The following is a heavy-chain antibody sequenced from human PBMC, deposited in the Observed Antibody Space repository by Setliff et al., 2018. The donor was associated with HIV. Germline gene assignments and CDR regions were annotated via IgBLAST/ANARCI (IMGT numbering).Heavy chain of an antibody. D-gene: IGHD3-10*01. Sequence: SVKVSCKASGGTFSSYGISWVRQAPGQGLEWMGGIIPILGIANYAQKFQDRVTITADGPTNTFYMELSGLRSDDTAVYYCAGPRGDEAFDIWGQGTMVTVSS. CDR3: AGPRGDEAFDI. CDR1: GGTFSSYG. J-gene: IGHJ3*02. CDR2: IIPILGIA. V-gene: IGHV1-69*10.